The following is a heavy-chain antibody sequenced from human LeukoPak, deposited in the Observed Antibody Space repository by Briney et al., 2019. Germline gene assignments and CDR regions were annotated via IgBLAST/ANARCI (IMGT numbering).Heavy chain of an antibody. CDR2: ISTDGVNT. CDR1: GFTFRNHA. V-gene: IGHV3-23*01. CDR3: ARCTKYTTGWCNWFDP. Sequence: GGSLRLSCAASGFTFRNHAMNWVRQTPGKGLEWVSSISTDGVNTYYADSVKGQFTISRDTSKDTLYLQMNSLSAEDTAVYYCARCTKYTTGWCNWFDPWGQGTLVTVTS. D-gene: IGHD6-19*01. J-gene: IGHJ5*02.